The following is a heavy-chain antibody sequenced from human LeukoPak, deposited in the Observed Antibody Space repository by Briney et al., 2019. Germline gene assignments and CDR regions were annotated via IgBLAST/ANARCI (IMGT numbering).Heavy chain of an antibody. CDR2: IYYSGST. CDR3: ARHWRRIAAAGTHFDY. V-gene: IGHV4-39*01. J-gene: IGHJ4*02. Sequence: SETLSLTCTVSGGSISSSSYYWGWIRQPPGKGLEWIGSIYYSGSTYYNPSLESRVTISVDTSKNQFSLKLSSVTAADTAVYYCARHWRRIAAAGTHFDYWGQGTLVTVSS. CDR1: GGSISSSSYY. D-gene: IGHD6-13*01.